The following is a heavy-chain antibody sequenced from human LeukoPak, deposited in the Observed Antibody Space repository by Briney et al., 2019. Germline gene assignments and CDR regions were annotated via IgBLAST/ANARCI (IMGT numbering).Heavy chain of an antibody. J-gene: IGHJ6*03. D-gene: IGHD5-18*01. CDR3: ARRGYSYGHLSNYYYMDV. CDR1: GGTFSSYA. Sequence: SVKVSCKASGGTFSSYAISWVRQAPGQGLEWMGGIIPIFGTANYAQKFQGRVTITADKSTSTAYMELSSLRSEDTAVYYCARRGYSYGHLSNYYYMDVWGKGTTVTVSS. CDR2: IIPIFGTA. V-gene: IGHV1-69*06.